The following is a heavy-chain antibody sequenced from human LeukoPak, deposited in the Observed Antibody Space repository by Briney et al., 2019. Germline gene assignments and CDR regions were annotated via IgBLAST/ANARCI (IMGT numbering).Heavy chain of an antibody. CDR3: AKDQGAAAGSLPYYYYYYGMDV. CDR2: ITTGDGNT. V-gene: IGHV3-23*01. J-gene: IGHJ6*02. D-gene: IGHD6-13*01. Sequence: QSGGSLRLSCAASGFTFSSYTMTWVRQAPGKGLKWVSTITTGDGNTYYADSVKGRFTVSRDDSKNTLYLQMNSLRAEDTAVYYCAKDQGAAAGSLPYYYYYYGMDVWGQGTTVTVSS. CDR1: GFTFSSYT.